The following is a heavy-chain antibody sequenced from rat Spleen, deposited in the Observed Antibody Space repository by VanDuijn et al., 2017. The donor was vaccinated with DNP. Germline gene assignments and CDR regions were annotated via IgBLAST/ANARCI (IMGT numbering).Heavy chain of an antibody. V-gene: IGHV5S10*01. Sequence: EVQLVESGGGLVQPGRSLKLSCAASGFTFSDYNMAWVRQAPKKGLEWVATITISGSRTYYRDSVKGRFTISRDITRSTLYLQLDSLRSEDTATYFCTRRDYYSTFGFAYWGQGTLVTVSS. CDR2: ITISGSRT. J-gene: IGHJ3*01. D-gene: IGHD1-2*01. CDR1: GFTFSDYN. CDR3: TRRDYYSTFGFAY.